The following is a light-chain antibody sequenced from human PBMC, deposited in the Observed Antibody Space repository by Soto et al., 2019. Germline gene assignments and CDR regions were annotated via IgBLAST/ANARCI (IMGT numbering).Light chain of an antibody. CDR2: SDN. Sequence: QSVLTQPPSASGTPGQRVTISCSGSSSNIGGNTVSWYQQLPGTAPKLLIYSDNQRPSGAPDRFSGSRSGTSASLAISVLRFADEADYCCAAWDDSLKAYVFGTGTKLTVL. V-gene: IGLV1-44*01. CDR3: AAWDDSLKAYV. CDR1: SSNIGGNT. J-gene: IGLJ1*01.